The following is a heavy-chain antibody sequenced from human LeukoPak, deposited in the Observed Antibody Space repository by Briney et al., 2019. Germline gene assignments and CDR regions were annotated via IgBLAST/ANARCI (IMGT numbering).Heavy chain of an antibody. V-gene: IGHV1-18*01. Sequence: ASVTVSCKASGYTFTSYGISWVRQAPGQGLEWMGWISAYNGNTNYAQKLQGRVTMSTDTSTSTAYMELRSLRSDDTAVYYCARGHIVVVPAAIRTNYYYYMDVWGKGTTVTVSS. D-gene: IGHD2-2*02. CDR3: ARGHIVVVPAAIRTNYYYYMDV. J-gene: IGHJ6*03. CDR2: ISAYNGNT. CDR1: GYTFTSYG.